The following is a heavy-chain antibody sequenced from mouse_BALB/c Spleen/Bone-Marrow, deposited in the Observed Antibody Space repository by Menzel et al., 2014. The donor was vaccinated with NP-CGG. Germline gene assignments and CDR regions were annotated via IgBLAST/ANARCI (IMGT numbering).Heavy chain of an antibody. CDR2: IFPGDGDT. CDR1: GYAFSSSW. CDR3: ARSDGYRAMDS. J-gene: IGHJ4*01. D-gene: IGHD2-3*01. V-gene: IGHV1-82*01. Sequence: VQLQQSGPELVKPGASVKISCKASGYAFSSSWLNWVKQRPGQGLEWIGRIFPGDGDTYYNGKFKGKATLTADKSSSTAYMQLSSLTSVDSAVYFCARSDGYRAMDSWGQGTSVTVSS.